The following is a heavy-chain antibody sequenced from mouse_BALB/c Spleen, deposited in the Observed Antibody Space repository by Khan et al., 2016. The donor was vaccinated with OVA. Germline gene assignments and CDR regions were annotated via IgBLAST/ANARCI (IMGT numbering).Heavy chain of an antibody. CDR3: ARVYYRYDEGYWYFDV. D-gene: IGHD2-14*01. J-gene: IGHJ1*01. Sequence: EVELVEPGGGLVQPGGSLKLSCAASGFTFSGYGMSWVRQTPDKRLELVATINSNGGTSSYPDSVKGRFTISRDNAKNTLHLQMSSLKSEDTAMYYCARVYYRYDEGYWYFDVWGAGTTVTVSS. CDR1: GFTFSGYG. CDR2: INSNGGTS. V-gene: IGHV5-6-3*01.